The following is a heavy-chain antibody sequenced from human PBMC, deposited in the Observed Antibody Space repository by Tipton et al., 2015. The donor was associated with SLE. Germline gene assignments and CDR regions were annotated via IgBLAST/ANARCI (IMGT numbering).Heavy chain of an antibody. CDR2: FYDTGT. Sequence: TLSLTCAVSGGSISGRDWWTWVRQPPGKGLEWIGYFYDTGTDFNPSLKSRVSISVETSKSQVSLNLRSVVAADTAVYYCARSLWEQQGHFYYFPMDVWGQGTTVTVS. D-gene: IGHD1-26*01. J-gene: IGHJ6*02. V-gene: IGHV4-4*02. CDR3: ARSLWEQQGHFYYFPMDV. CDR1: GGSISGRDW.